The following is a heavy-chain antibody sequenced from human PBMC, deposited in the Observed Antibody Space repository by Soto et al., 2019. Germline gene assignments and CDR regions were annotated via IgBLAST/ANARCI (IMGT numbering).Heavy chain of an antibody. CDR2: ILPFFGTA. V-gene: IGHV1-69*13. CDR1: GGTFRTES. CDR3: WGGQEYGGNSDAFEV. J-gene: IGHJ3*01. Sequence: QVHLVQSGAEVKKPGSSVKVSCKYSGGTFRTESINWVRQAPGQGPEWMGGILPFFGTADYAPRFQGRVTITAVGATTTAYTDLRRLTSEDTAVYFCWGGQEYGGNSDAFEVWGQGIMVTVSS. D-gene: IGHD2-21*02.